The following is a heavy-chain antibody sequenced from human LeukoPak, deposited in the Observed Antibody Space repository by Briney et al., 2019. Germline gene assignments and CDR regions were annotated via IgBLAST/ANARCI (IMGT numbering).Heavy chain of an antibody. V-gene: IGHV3-74*01. CDR1: GFTFSSYW. CDR2: IASDGSST. CDR3: ARGRPHGNDY. D-gene: IGHD4-23*01. Sequence: GSLRLSCAASGFTFSSYWMNWVRQAPGKGLVWVSRIASDGSSTTYADSVKGRFSISRDNAKNTLYLQMNSLRVEDTAVYYCARGRPHGNDYRGQGTLVTVSS. J-gene: IGHJ4*02.